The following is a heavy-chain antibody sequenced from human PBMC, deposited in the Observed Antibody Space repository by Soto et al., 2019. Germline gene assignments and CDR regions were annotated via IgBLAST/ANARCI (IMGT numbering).Heavy chain of an antibody. J-gene: IGHJ5*02. D-gene: IGHD6-13*01. CDR2: IYHSGST. Sequence: SETLSLTCAVSGGSISSGGYSWSWIRQPPGKGLEWIGYIYHSGSTYYNPSLKSRVTISVDRSKNQFSLKLSSVTAADTAVYYCARQGVSSSSWYGNWFDPWGQGTLVTVSS. V-gene: IGHV4-30-2*01. CDR3: ARQGVSSSSWYGNWFDP. CDR1: GGSISSGGYS.